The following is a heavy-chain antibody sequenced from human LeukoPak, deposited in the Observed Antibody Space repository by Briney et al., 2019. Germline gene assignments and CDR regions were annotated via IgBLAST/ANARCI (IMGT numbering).Heavy chain of an antibody. CDR2: IYHGGST. CDR3: ATNSGWRLDY. CDR1: GGSISSNNW. Sequence: PSGTLSLTCAVSGGSISSNNWWTWLRQPPGKGLEWIGEIYHGGSTNYNTSLRSRVTISVDKSKNQFSLNLTSVTAADTSVYYCATNSGWRLDYWGQGALVTVSS. V-gene: IGHV4-4*02. D-gene: IGHD5-12*01. J-gene: IGHJ4*02.